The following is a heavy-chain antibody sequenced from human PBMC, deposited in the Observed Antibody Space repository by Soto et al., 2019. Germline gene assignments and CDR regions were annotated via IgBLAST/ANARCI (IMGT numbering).Heavy chain of an antibody. CDR1: GYTFTSYG. CDR3: ARAFYPRGVAVADEVSSWFDH. Sequence: ASVKVSCKASGYTFTSYGISWVRQAPGQGLEWMGWISAYNGNTNYAQKLQGRVTMTTDTSTSTAYMELRSLRSDDTAVYYCARAFYPRGVAVADEVSSWFDHWGQGTLVTVSS. V-gene: IGHV1-18*01. D-gene: IGHD6-19*01. J-gene: IGHJ5*02. CDR2: ISAYNGNT.